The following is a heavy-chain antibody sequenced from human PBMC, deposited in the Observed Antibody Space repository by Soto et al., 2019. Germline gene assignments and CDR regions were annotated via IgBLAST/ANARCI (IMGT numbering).Heavy chain of an antibody. Sequence: QVQLQESGPGLVKPSQTLSLTCTVSGGSISSGDYYWSWIRQPPGKGLEWIGYIYYSGSTYYNPSIKSRVTISVDTSKNQFSLKLGSVTAADTAVYYCARQYYYDSSGHNEYGMDVWGQGTTVTVSS. CDR2: IYYSGST. J-gene: IGHJ6*02. CDR3: ARQYYYDSSGHNEYGMDV. V-gene: IGHV4-30-4*01. D-gene: IGHD3-22*01. CDR1: GGSISSGDYY.